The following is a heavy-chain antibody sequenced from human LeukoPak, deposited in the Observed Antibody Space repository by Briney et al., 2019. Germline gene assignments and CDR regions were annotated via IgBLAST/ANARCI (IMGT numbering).Heavy chain of an antibody. CDR3: ARNAYAFDI. CDR1: GFTFSNFA. Sequence: GGSLRLSCAASGFTFSNFAMRWVRQAPGKGLEWVSGISSSGGSTYYADFVKGRFTISRDNSKNTLYLQMNSLRAEDTAVYYCARNAYAFDIWGQGTMVTVSS. CDR2: ISSSGGST. V-gene: IGHV3-23*01. J-gene: IGHJ3*02.